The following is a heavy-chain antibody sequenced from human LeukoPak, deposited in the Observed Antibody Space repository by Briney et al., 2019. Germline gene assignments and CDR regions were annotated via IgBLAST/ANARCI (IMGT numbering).Heavy chain of an antibody. CDR3: ASPYSSSAVHHWGRDYYYMDV. V-gene: IGHV1-24*01. CDR2: FDPEDGET. CDR1: GYTLTELS. J-gene: IGHJ6*03. D-gene: IGHD6-6*01. Sequence: GASVKVSCKVSGYTLTELSMHWVRQAPGKGLEWMGGFDPEDGETIYAQKFQGRVTMTEDTSTDTAYMELSRLRSDDTAVYYCASPYSSSAVHHWGRDYYYMDVWGKGTTVTVSS.